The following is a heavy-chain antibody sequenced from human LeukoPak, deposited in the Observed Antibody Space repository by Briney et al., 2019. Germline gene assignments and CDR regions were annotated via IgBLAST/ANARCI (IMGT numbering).Heavy chain of an antibody. CDR3: ARDRERCSSTSCYSLHAFDI. D-gene: IGHD2-2*02. V-gene: IGHV3-21*01. CDR1: GFTFSSYS. CDR2: ISSSSSYI. J-gene: IGHJ3*02. Sequence: GGSLRLSCAASGFTFSSYSMNWVRQAPGKGLEWVSSISSSSSYIYYADSVKGRFTISRDNAKNSLYLQMNSLRAEDTAVYYCARDRERCSSTSCYSLHAFDIWGQGTMVTASS.